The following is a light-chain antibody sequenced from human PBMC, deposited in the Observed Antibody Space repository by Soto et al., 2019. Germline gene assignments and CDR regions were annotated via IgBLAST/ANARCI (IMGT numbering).Light chain of an antibody. V-gene: IGKV3-15*01. CDR3: QQYHNLWT. CDR1: QSISSN. Sequence: VMTQSPATLSVSPGERATLSCRASQSISSNLAWYQQRPGQAPRLLIYRASSRATGTPARFSGSGSGTEFTLTITSLQSEDFALYYCQQYHNLWTFGQGTKVDIK. CDR2: RAS. J-gene: IGKJ1*01.